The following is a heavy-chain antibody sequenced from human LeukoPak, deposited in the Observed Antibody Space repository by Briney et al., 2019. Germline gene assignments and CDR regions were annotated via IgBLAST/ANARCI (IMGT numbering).Heavy chain of an antibody. D-gene: IGHD3-22*01. CDR1: GFTFSSYA. CDR2: ISGSGGST. Sequence: GGSLRLSCAASGFTFSSYAMSWVRQAPGKGLEWVSAISGSGGSTYYADSVKGRFTISRDNSKNTLYLQMNSLRAEDTAVYYCAKPGVYDSSGYPHYFDYWGQGTLVTVSS. CDR3: AKPGVYDSSGYPHYFDY. J-gene: IGHJ4*02. V-gene: IGHV3-23*01.